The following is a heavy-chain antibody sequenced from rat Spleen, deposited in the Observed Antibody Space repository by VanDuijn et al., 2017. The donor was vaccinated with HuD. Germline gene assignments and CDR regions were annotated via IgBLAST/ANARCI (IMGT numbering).Heavy chain of an antibody. V-gene: IGHV5-58*01. J-gene: IGHJ2*01. CDR3: AVAGYGY. Sequence: KGLEWVSSISNDGVNTYYPDSVKGRFTISRDNAESIVYLQMNSLKSEDTATYYCAVAGYGYWGQGVMVTVSS. D-gene: IGHD1-7*01. CDR2: ISNDGVNT.